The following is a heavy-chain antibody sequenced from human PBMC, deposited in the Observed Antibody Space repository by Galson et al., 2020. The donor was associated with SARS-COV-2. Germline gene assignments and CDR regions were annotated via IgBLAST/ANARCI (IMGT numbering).Heavy chain of an antibody. CDR1: GGSFKNYY. D-gene: IGHD6-13*01. V-gene: IGHV4-34*01. Sequence: SQTLSLTCAVYGGSFKNYYWTWIRQSPGKGLQWIGEINHRGSTNYDPSLQGRVAMSVDTSKNQFSLRLSSVTAADTAVYYCAREGVAAAGTLIDGLDIWGQGTMVTVSS. CDR2: INHRGST. J-gene: IGHJ3*02. CDR3: AREGVAAAGTLIDGLDI.